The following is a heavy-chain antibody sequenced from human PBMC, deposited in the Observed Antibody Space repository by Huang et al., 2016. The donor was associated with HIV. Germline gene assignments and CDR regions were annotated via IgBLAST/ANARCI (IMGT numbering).Heavy chain of an antibody. CDR1: GFTFSSYN. CDR2: ISSSSGYI. J-gene: IGHJ4*02. CDR3: ARAPIAVAGAFDF. Sequence: EVQLVESGGGLVKPGGSLRLSCAASGFTFSSYNMNWVRQAPGKGLQWVSSISSSSGYIYYADSVKGRFTSSRANAKNSLYLQMNSLRAEDTAVYYCARAPIAVAGAFDFWGQGTLVTVSS. V-gene: IGHV3-21*01. D-gene: IGHD6-19*01.